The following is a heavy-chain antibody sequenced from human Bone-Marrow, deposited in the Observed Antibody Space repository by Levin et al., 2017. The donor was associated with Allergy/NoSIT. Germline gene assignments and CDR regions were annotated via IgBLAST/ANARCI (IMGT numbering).Heavy chain of an antibody. CDR1: GGSFSGYY. CDR3: ARGLLEKYFDP. V-gene: IGHV4-34*01. J-gene: IGHJ5*02. CDR2: INHSGST. Sequence: SETLSLTCAVYGGSFSGYYWSWIRQPPGKGLEWIGEINHSGSTNYNPSLKSRVTISVDTSKNQFSLKLSSVTAADTAVYYGARGLLEKYFDPWGQGTLVTVSS. D-gene: IGHD2/OR15-2a*01.